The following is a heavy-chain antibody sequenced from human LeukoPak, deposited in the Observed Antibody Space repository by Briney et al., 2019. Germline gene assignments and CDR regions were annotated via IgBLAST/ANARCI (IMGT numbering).Heavy chain of an antibody. V-gene: IGHV3-48*03. CDR2: ISSSGSTI. CDR1: GFTFSSYE. Sequence: GGSLRLSCAASGFTFSSYEMNWVRQAPGKGLEWVSYISSSGSTIYYADSVKGRFTISRDNAKNSLYLQMNSLRAEDTAVYYCARDRGDDILSPMDVWGKGTTVTISS. D-gene: IGHD3-9*01. CDR3: ARDRGDDILSPMDV. J-gene: IGHJ6*03.